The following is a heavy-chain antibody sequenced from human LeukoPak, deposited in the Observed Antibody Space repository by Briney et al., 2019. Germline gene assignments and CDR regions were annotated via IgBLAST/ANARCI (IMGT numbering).Heavy chain of an antibody. J-gene: IGHJ4*02. D-gene: IGHD4-17*01. CDR3: ARSGDYDPHFDY. CDR1: GGSISSGGYY. Sequence: SETLSLTCTVSGGSISSGGYYWSWIRQHPGKGLEWIGYIYYSGSTYYNPSLESRVTISVDTSKNQFSLKLSSVTAADTAVYYCARSGDYDPHFDYWGQGTLVTVSS. CDR2: IYYSGST. V-gene: IGHV4-31*03.